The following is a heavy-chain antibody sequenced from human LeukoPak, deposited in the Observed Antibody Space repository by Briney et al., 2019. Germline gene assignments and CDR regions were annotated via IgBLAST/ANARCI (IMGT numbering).Heavy chain of an antibody. Sequence: GESLRLSCAASGFSFSRNAMNWLRRTPGKGLEWVSGVGGTNVDTSYAESVKGRFTISRDNSRNTAYLVMNNLRAEDTAVYYCATHDTTVGVFWGQGTLVTVSS. CDR3: ATHDTTVGVF. J-gene: IGHJ4*02. CDR2: VGGTNVDT. D-gene: IGHD1-26*01. CDR1: GFSFSRNA. V-gene: IGHV3-23*01.